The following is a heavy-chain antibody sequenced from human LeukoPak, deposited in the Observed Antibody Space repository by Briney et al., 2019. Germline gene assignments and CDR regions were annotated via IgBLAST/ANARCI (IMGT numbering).Heavy chain of an antibody. D-gene: IGHD6-6*01. J-gene: IGHJ2*01. CDR3: ANRGSIADWYFDL. CDR2: IYYSGST. Sequence: SETLSLTCTVSGASVSSGGSYWTWIRQPPGKGLEWIGYIYYSGSTHYNPSLKSRVTISVDRSKNQFSLKLTSVTAADTAVYYCANRGSIADWYFDLWGRGTLVTVSS. V-gene: IGHV4-61*08. CDR1: GASVSSGGSY.